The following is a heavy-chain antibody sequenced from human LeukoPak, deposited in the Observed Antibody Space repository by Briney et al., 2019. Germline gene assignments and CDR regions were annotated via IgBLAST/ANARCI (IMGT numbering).Heavy chain of an antibody. V-gene: IGHV1-24*01. J-gene: IGHJ2*01. D-gene: IGHD3-9*01. CDR1: GYTLTELS. CDR3: ATDSGYDILTGYYTVPPNWYFDL. Sequence: ASVKVSCKVSGYTLTELSMHWVRQAPGKGLEWMGGFDPEDGETNYAQKFQGRVTMTEDTSTDTAYMELSSLRSEDTAVYYCATDSGYDILTGYYTVPPNWYFDLWGRGTLVTVSS. CDR2: FDPEDGET.